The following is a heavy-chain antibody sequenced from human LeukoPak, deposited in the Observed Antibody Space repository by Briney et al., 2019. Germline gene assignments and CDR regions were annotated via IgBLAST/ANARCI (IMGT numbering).Heavy chain of an antibody. J-gene: IGHJ6*03. CDR3: ARDPGVTTAYYYMDV. CDR2: ISSSGSTI. D-gene: IGHD4-17*01. V-gene: IGHV3-11*04. Sequence: GGSLRLSCAASGFTFSDYYMSWIRQAPGKGLGWVSYISSSGSTIYYADSVKGRFTISRDNAKNSLYLQMNSLRAEDTAVYYCARDPGVTTAYYYMDVWGKGTTVTVSS. CDR1: GFTFSDYY.